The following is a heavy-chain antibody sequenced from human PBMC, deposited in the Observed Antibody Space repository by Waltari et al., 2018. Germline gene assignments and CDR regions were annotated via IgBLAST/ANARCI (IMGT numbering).Heavy chain of an antibody. Sequence: EVQLLESGGGLVQPGGSLRLLCAGLGFAFGTPWVHWVRQSPGEGLEWLSRINGDGSTTNYEDSVKGRFTITRDNAKNTLYLEMNRLRAEDTAVYYCARAGYYRFDYWGQGTLVTVSS. V-gene: IGHV3-74*01. CDR1: GFAFGTPW. J-gene: IGHJ4*02. D-gene: IGHD3-22*01. CDR2: INGDGSTT. CDR3: ARAGYYRFDY.